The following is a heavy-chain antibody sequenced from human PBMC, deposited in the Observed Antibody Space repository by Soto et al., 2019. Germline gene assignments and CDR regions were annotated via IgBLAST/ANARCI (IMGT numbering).Heavy chain of an antibody. Sequence: QVQLVQSGAEVKKPGASVKVSCETSGYIFTSYGLNWVRQAPGQGLEWMGWISGYNGNTNYAQTFQDRVTMTIDTSRSTVYIELRRLTCDDTAVYYCARGWDQLPVPIDYWGQGTLVSVSS. J-gene: IGHJ4*02. CDR3: ARGWDQLPVPIDY. D-gene: IGHD1-1*01. CDR2: ISGYNGNT. V-gene: IGHV1-18*01. CDR1: GYIFTSYG.